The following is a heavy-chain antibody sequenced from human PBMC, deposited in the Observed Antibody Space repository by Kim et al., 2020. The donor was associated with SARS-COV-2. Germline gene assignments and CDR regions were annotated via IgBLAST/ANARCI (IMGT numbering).Heavy chain of an antibody. CDR3: SRRYPSSCWPSFDY. V-gene: IGHV4-39*01. D-gene: IGHD6-19*01. CDR1: GGSISSSSYY. Sequence: SETLSLSCTVSGGSISSSSYYWGWIRQPPGKGLEWIGNMYYNGTTYYNPSLKSRVTISVDTSKNQFSLKLSSVTAADTAVYYCSRRYPSSCWPSFDYWG. CDR2: MYYNGTT. J-gene: IGHJ4*01.